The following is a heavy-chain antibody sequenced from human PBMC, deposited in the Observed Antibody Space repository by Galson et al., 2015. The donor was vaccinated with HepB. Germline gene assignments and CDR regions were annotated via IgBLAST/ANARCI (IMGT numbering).Heavy chain of an antibody. J-gene: IGHJ6*02. Sequence: SLILSCAASGFTFSSYAMTWVRQAPAKGLEWVSTISGSGTTTYYADSMKGQFTMSRDNSKNTVYLQMNSLRVEDTALYYCAKGWEAAAGTNGMDVWGQGTTVTVFS. CDR1: GFTFSSYA. V-gene: IGHV3-23*01. CDR2: ISGSGTTT. D-gene: IGHD6-13*01. CDR3: AKGWEAAAGTNGMDV.